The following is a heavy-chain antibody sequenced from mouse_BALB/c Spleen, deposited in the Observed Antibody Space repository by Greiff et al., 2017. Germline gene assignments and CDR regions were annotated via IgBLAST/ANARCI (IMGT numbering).Heavy chain of an antibody. J-gene: IGHJ4*01. CDR1: GYTFTSYW. CDR3: ARKDGQLGLRYAMDY. D-gene: IGHD3-1*01. CDR2: INPSTGYT. V-gene: IGHV1-7*01. Sequence: VQLQESGAELAKPGASVKMSCKASGYTFTSYWMHWVKQRPGQGLEWIGYINPSTGYTEYNQKFKDKATLTADKSSSTAYMQLSSLTSEDSAVYYCARKDGQLGLRYAMDYWGQGTSVTVSS.